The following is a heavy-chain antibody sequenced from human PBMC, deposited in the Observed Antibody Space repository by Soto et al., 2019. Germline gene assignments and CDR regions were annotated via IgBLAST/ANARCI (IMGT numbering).Heavy chain of an antibody. D-gene: IGHD5-18*01. Sequence: QVQLQESGPGLVKPSQTLSLTCTVSGGSINSGTYYWSWIRQHPGKGLEWIGYIYYSGSTYYNPSLKSRVTMSIDTSKNQFSLKLSSVTAADTAVFYCARSIQLWTPGDSWGQGILVTVSS. V-gene: IGHV4-31*03. CDR3: ARSIQLWTPGDS. CDR2: IYYSGST. CDR1: GGSINSGTYY. J-gene: IGHJ4*02.